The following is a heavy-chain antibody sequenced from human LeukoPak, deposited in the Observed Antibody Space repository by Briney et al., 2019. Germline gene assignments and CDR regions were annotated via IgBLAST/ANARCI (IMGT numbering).Heavy chain of an antibody. V-gene: IGHV4-61*01. J-gene: IGHJ4*02. CDR1: GGSVSSGSYY. CDR2: IYYSGST. D-gene: IGHD3-3*01. Sequence: PSETLSLTCTVPGGSVSSGSYYWSWIRQPPGKGLEWIGYIYYSGSTNYNPSLKSRVTISVDTSKNQFSLKLSSVTAADTAVYYCARVSPYYDFWSGPFDYWGQGTLVTVSS. CDR3: ARVSPYYDFWSGPFDY.